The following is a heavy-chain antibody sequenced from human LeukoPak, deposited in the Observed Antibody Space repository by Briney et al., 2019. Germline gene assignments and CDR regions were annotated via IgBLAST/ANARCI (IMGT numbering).Heavy chain of an antibody. J-gene: IGHJ4*02. Sequence: PGGSLRLSCAASGFTFNSYGMHWVHQAPGKGLDWVAFIRYDGSNRYYADSVKGRFTISRDNSKNTLYLQMNSLRAEDTAVYYCAKDPTKQLVHSPGGDYWGQGTLVTVSS. V-gene: IGHV3-30*02. CDR1: GFTFNSYG. CDR2: IRYDGSNR. D-gene: IGHD6-6*01. CDR3: AKDPTKQLVHSPGGDY.